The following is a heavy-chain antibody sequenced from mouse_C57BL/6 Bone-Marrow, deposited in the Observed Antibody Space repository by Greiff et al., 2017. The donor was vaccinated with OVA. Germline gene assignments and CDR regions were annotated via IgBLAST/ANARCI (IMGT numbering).Heavy chain of an antibody. J-gene: IGHJ3*01. Sequence: EVQLQESGGGLVQPGGSLKLSCAASGFTFSDYYMYWVRQTPEKRLEWVAYISNGGGSTYSPDTVKGRFTISRDNAKNTLYLQMSRLKSEDTAMYYCARRGVTGFAYWGQGTLVTVSA. CDR3: ARRGVTGFAY. V-gene: IGHV5-12*01. CDR1: GFTFSDYY. D-gene: IGHD2-1*01. CDR2: ISNGGGST.